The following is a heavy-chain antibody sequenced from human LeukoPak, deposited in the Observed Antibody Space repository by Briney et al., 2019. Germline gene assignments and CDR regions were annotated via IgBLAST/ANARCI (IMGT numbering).Heavy chain of an antibody. D-gene: IGHD6-6*01. CDR1: GFTFDVYA. V-gene: IGHV3-9*01. Sequence: PGGSLRLSCAASGFTFDVYAMHWVPQAPGKGVECVSGLSWNSGSIGYADSVKGRFTISRDNTKNSLYLQMNSLRAEDTPLYYCAKEERSSSSLAFDYWGQGTLVTVSS. CDR2: LSWNSGSI. J-gene: IGHJ4*02. CDR3: AKEERSSSSLAFDY.